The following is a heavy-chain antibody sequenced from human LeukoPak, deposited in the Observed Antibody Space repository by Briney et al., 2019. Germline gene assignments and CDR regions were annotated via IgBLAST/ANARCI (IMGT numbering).Heavy chain of an antibody. V-gene: IGHV3-48*02. CDR3: AKVFLVSNYYDSSGYDAFDI. J-gene: IGHJ3*02. CDR1: GFTFSSYS. CDR2: ISSSSSTI. D-gene: IGHD3-22*01. Sequence: PGGSLRLSCAASGFTFSSYSMTWVRQAPGKGLEWVSYISSSSSTIYYADSVKGRFTISRDNAKNSLYLQMSSLRDEDTAVYYCAKVFLVSNYYDSSGYDAFDIWGQGTMVTVSS.